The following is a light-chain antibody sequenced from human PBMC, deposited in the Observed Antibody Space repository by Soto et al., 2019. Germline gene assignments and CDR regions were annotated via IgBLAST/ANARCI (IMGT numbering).Light chain of an antibody. CDR1: SSDVGSCNL. CDR3: CSYAGGGTSRV. J-gene: IGLJ1*01. V-gene: IGLV2-23*01. CDR2: EAT. Sequence: QSALTQPASMSGSPGQSITISFTVTSSDVGSCNLVSWFHRHPDKAPKVRIFEATQRPSGVSHRFSGSRSGNTASLTISGLQAEDEADYYCCSYAGGGTSRVFGTGTRSPS.